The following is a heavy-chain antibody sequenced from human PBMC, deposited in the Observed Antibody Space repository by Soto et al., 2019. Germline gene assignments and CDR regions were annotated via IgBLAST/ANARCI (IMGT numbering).Heavy chain of an antibody. V-gene: IGHV3-23*01. Sequence: GGFLRLSCAASGFTFSSYAMSWVRQAPGKGLEWVSAISGSGGSTYYADSVKGRFTISRDNSKNTLYLQMNSLRAEDTAVYYCAYCSGGSCYDAFDYWGQGTLVTVSS. D-gene: IGHD2-15*01. CDR2: ISGSGGST. J-gene: IGHJ4*02. CDR1: GFTFSSYA. CDR3: AYCSGGSCYDAFDY.